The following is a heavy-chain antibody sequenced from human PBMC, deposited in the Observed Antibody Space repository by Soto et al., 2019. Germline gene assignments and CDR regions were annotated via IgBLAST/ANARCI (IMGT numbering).Heavy chain of an antibody. Sequence: GGSLRLSCAASGFTFSSYSMNWVRQAPGKGLEWVSYICSSSTIYYADSVKGRFTISRDNAKNSLYLQMNSLRAEDTAVYYCARGTWNSRFLYWGQGTLVTVSS. V-gene: IGHV3-48*01. CDR2: ICSSSTI. CDR3: ARGTWNSRFLY. CDR1: GFTFSSYS. D-gene: IGHD1-7*01. J-gene: IGHJ4*02.